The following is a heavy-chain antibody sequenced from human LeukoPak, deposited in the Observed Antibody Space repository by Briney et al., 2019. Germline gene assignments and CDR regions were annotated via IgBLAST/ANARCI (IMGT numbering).Heavy chain of an antibody. V-gene: IGHV5-51*01. D-gene: IGHD1-14*01. CDR3: ARGGITRSAPFDY. CDR1: GYNFTRYW. J-gene: IGHJ4*02. Sequence: GESLKISCKGSGYNFTRYWIGWVRQMPGQGLEWMGIIYPGDSETRYSPSFQDQVTISADKSISTAYLQWSSLKASDTTMYYCARGGITRSAPFDYWGQGALVTVSS. CDR2: IYPGDSET.